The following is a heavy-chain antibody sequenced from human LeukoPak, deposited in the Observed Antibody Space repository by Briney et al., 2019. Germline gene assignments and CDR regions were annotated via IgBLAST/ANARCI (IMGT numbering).Heavy chain of an antibody. CDR3: AKVPYSSGFNGDAFDI. Sequence: GGSLRLSCAASGFTFSSYAMSWVRQAPGKGLEWVSSISSSGRSTYYADSVKGRFTIYRDNSKNTLYLEMNSLTVEDTAVYYCAKVPYSSGFNGDAFDIWGQGTMVTVSS. D-gene: IGHD6-19*01. J-gene: IGHJ3*02. CDR2: ISSSGRST. CDR1: GFTFSSYA. V-gene: IGHV3-23*01.